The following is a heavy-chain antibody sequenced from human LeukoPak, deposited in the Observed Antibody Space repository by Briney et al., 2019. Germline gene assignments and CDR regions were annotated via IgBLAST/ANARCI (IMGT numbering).Heavy chain of an antibody. V-gene: IGHV3-7*04. J-gene: IGHJ3*01. CDR3: ARISLDAFDL. CDR2: IKQDGSEK. CDR1: GFTFRSYW. Sequence: GGSLRLSCVASGFTFRSYWMSGVRQAPGKGLEWVANIKQDGSEKYYVDSVKGRFTISRDNAKNSLYLQMNSLRAEDTAVYHCARISLDAFDLWGQGTMVTVSS.